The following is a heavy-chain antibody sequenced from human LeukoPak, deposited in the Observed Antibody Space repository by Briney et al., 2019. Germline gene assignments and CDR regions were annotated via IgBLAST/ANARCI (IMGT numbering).Heavy chain of an antibody. J-gene: IGHJ5*02. D-gene: IGHD3-3*01. CDR1: GYTFASYD. CDR2: MNPNSGNT. CDR3: ARGFGVVTMVGGNWFDP. V-gene: IGHV1-8*01. Sequence: ASVKVSCKASGYTFASYDINWVRQAPGQGLEWMGWMNPNSGNTGYAQKFQGRVTMTRNTSISTAYMELSSLRSEDTAAYYCARGFGVVTMVGGNWFDPWGQGTLVTVSS.